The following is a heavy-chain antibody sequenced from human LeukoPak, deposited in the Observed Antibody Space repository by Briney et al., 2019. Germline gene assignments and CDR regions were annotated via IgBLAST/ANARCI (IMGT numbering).Heavy chain of an antibody. Sequence: SETLSLTCTVSGGSISSGGYNWSWIRQHPGKGLECIGYIYYSGSTYYNPSLKSRVTISVDTSKNQFSLKLSSVTAADTAVYYCARGSYVGPTSGNFDYWGQGTLVTVSS. J-gene: IGHJ4*02. D-gene: IGHD1-26*01. CDR2: IYYSGST. CDR1: GGSISSGGYN. V-gene: IGHV4-31*03. CDR3: ARGSYVGPTSGNFDY.